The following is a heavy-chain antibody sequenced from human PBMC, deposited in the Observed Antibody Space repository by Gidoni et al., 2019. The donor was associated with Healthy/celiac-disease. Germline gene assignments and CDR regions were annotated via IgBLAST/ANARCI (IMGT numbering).Heavy chain of an antibody. CDR1: GGTFSSYA. V-gene: IGHV1-69*01. CDR3: ARGGYDILTGYYTDYFDY. J-gene: IGHJ4*02. CDR2: IIPIFGKA. D-gene: IGHD3-9*01. Sequence: QVQLVQSGAEVKKPGSSVKVSCKASGGTFSSYAISWVRQAPGQGLEWMGGIIPIFGKANYAQKFQGRVTITADESTSTAYMELSSLRSEDTAVYYCARGGYDILTGYYTDYFDYWGQGTLVTVSS.